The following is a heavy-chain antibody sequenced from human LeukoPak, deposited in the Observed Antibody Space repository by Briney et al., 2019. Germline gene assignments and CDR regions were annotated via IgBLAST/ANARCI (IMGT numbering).Heavy chain of an antibody. J-gene: IGHJ5*02. CDR3: ARLKDTYYDFWSGYSWFDP. CDR2: IYFSGST. Sequence: PSETLSLTCTVSGGSISSYYWSWIRQPPRKGLEWIGYIYFSGSTNYNPSLKSRVTISVDTPKNQFSLKLSSVTAADTAVYYCARLKDTYYDFWSGYSWFDPWGQGTLVTVSS. D-gene: IGHD3-3*01. V-gene: IGHV4-59*08. CDR1: GGSISSYY.